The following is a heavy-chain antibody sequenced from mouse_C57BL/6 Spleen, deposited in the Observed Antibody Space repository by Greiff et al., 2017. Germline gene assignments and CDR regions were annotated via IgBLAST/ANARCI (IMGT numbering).Heavy chain of an antibody. Sequence: EVKLMESGPGLVKPSQSLSLTCSVTGYSITSGYYWNWIRQFPGNKLEWMGYISYDGSNNYNPSLKNRISITRDTSKNQFFLKLNSVTTEDTATYYCARGWLLRGGYFDVWGTGTTVTVSS. CDR2: ISYDGSN. D-gene: IGHD2-3*01. V-gene: IGHV3-6*01. CDR3: ARGWLLRGGYFDV. CDR1: GYSITSGYY. J-gene: IGHJ1*03.